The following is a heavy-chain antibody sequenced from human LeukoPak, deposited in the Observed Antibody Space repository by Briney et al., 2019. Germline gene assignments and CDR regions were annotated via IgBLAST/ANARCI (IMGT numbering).Heavy chain of an antibody. CDR2: IHYSGIT. J-gene: IGHJ4*02. CDR1: GGSITSSGYY. Sequence: SSETLSLTCTVSGGSITSSGYYWGWIRQPPGKGLEWIASIHYSGITYYNPSLKSRVTISVDTSKNQFSLKLSSVTAADTAVYYCAREPRVGNTGYYFDYWGQGTLVTVSS. D-gene: IGHD3-9*01. CDR3: AREPRVGNTGYYFDY. V-gene: IGHV4-39*02.